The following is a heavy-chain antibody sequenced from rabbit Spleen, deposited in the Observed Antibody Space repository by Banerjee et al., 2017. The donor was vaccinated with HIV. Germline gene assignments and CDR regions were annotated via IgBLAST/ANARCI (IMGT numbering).Heavy chain of an antibody. CDR3: ARDTSSSFSSYGMDL. CDR2: IDTGSSGFT. V-gene: IGHV1S40*01. D-gene: IGHD1-1*01. J-gene: IGHJ6*01. CDR1: GISFSSSSY. Sequence: QSLEESGGDLVKPGASLTLTCTDSGISFSSSSYMCWVRQAPGKGLEWIACIDTGSSGFTYFATWAKGRFTCSITSSTTVTLQMTRLTAADTSTYFCARDTSSSFSSYGMDLWGPGTLVTVS.